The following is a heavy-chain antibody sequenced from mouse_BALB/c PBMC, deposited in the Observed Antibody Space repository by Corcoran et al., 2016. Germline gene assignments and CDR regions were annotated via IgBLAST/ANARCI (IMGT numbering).Heavy chain of an antibody. J-gene: IGHJ4*01. CDR2: IYPGSGST. CDR3: ARSSSPYAMDY. CDR1: GYTFTDYV. V-gene: IGHV1-77*01. D-gene: IGHD1-1*01. Sequence: QVQLQQSGPELVKPGASVKMSCKASGYTFTDYVINWVKQRTGQGLEWIGEIYPGSGSTYYNEKFKGKATLTADKSSNTAYMQLSSLTSEDSAVYFCARSSSPYAMDYWGQGTSVTVSS.